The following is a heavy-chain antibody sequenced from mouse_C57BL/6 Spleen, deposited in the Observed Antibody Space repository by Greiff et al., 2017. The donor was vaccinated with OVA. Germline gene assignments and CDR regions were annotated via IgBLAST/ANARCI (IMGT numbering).Heavy chain of an antibody. Sequence: VMLVESGAELVKPGASVKISCKASGYAFSSYWMNWVKQRPGKGLEWIGQIYPGDGDTNYNGKFKGKATLTADKSSSTAYMQLSSLTSEDSAVYFCARGGYYGSSHLFAYWGQGTLVTVSA. CDR2: IYPGDGDT. CDR1: GYAFSSYW. CDR3: ARGGYYGSSHLFAY. V-gene: IGHV1-80*01. J-gene: IGHJ3*01. D-gene: IGHD1-1*01.